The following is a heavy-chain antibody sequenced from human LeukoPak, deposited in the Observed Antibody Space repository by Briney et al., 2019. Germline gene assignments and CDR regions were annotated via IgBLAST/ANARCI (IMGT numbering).Heavy chain of an antibody. CDR1: GGSISSYY. CDR3: ARSSANLIDY. V-gene: IGHV4-59*12. CDR2: IYYSGST. Sequence: SETLSLTCTVSGGSISSYYWSWIRQPPGKGLEWIGYIYYSGSTNYNPSLKSRVTISVDTSKNQFSLKLSSVTAADTAVYYCARSSANLIDYWGQGTLVTVSS. J-gene: IGHJ4*02.